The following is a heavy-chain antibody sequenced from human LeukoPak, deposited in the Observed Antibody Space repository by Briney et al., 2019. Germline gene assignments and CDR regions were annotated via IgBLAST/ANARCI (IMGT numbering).Heavy chain of an antibody. V-gene: IGHV4-34*01. CDR1: GGSFSGYY. Sequence: SETLSLTCAVYGGSFSGYYWSWIRQPPGKGLEWIGEINHSGSTNYNPSLKSRVTISVDTSKNQFSLKLSSVTAADTAVYYCARFGSGRYFDYWGQGTLVTVSS. CDR2: INHSGST. J-gene: IGHJ4*02. CDR3: ARFGSGRYFDY. D-gene: IGHD3-10*01.